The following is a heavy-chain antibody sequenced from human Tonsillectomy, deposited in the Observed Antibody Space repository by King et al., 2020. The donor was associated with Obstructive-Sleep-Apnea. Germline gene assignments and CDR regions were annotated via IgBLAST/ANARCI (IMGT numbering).Heavy chain of an antibody. V-gene: IGHV3-30*18. Sequence: VQLVESGGGVVQPGRSLRLSCAASGFTFSSYGMHWVRQAPGKGLEWVAVISFDGSNKQYADSAKGRFTVSRDNSKNTLYLQMNSLRAGDTAVYYCAKDTAYYDGSGYFGALDIWGQGTMVTVSS. J-gene: IGHJ3*02. CDR1: GFTFSSYG. D-gene: IGHD3-22*01. CDR3: AKDTAYYDGSGYFGALDI. CDR2: ISFDGSNK.